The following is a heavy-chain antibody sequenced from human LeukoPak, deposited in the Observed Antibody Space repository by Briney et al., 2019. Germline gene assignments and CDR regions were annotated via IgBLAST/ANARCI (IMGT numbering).Heavy chain of an antibody. J-gene: IGHJ3*02. CDR3: ARERAAETYYDILTRLGDAFDI. V-gene: IGHV1-46*01. Sequence: ASVKVSRKASGYTFTSYYMHWVRQAPGQGLEWMGIINPSGGSTSYAQKFQGRVTMTRDTSTSTVYMELSSLRSEDTAVYYCARERAAETYYDILTRLGDAFDIWGQGTMVTVSS. CDR1: GYTFTSYY. D-gene: IGHD3-9*01. CDR2: INPSGGST.